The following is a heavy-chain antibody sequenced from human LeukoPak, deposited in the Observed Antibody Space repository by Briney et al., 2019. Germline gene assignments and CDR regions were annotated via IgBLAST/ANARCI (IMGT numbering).Heavy chain of an antibody. D-gene: IGHD3-10*01. Sequence: GESLRLSCAASGFTFSDYAMHWVRQAPGKGLEWVTFIRSDSSYKYYADSVKGRFTTSRDNSKSTLDLQMNSLRPEDTALYYCARDRGVSGNYYDYWGQGTLVTVSS. V-gene: IGHV3-30*02. CDR3: ARDRGVSGNYYDY. CDR1: GFTFSDYA. J-gene: IGHJ4*02. CDR2: IRSDSSYK.